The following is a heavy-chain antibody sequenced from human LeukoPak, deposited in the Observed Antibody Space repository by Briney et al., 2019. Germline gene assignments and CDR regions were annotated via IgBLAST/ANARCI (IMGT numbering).Heavy chain of an antibody. CDR2: IYYSGST. J-gene: IGHJ3*02. CDR3: ARQRDYYDCSVAFDI. V-gene: IGHV4-59*08. Sequence: SETLSLTCTVSGGSISSYYWGWIRQPPGKGLEWIGYIYYSGSTNYNPSLKSRVTISVDTSKNQFSLKLSSVTAADTAVYYCARQRDYYDCSVAFDIWGQGTMVAVSS. D-gene: IGHD3-22*01. CDR1: GGSISSYY.